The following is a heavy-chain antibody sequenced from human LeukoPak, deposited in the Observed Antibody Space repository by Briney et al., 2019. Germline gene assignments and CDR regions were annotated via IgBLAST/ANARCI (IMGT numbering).Heavy chain of an antibody. Sequence: GGSLRLSCAASGFTFSDYYMSWIRQAPGKGLEWVSYISSSGSTIYYADSVKGRFTISRDNAKNSLYLQMNSLRAEDTAVYYCASSPQEVIAAYFDYWGQGTLVTVSS. D-gene: IGHD2-15*01. V-gene: IGHV3-11*04. CDR3: ASSPQEVIAAYFDY. CDR1: GFTFSDYY. J-gene: IGHJ4*02. CDR2: ISSSGSTI.